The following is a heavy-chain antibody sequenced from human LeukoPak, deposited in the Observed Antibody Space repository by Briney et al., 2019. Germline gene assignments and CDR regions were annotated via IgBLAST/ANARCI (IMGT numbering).Heavy chain of an antibody. CDR1: GFTFSSYS. Sequence: PGGSLRLSSAASGFTFSSYSMNWVRQAPGKGLEWVSSISSSSSYIYYADSVKGRFTISRDNAKNSLYLQMNSLRAEDTAVYYCARGEYSSSYLGYWGQGTLVTVSS. J-gene: IGHJ4*02. CDR2: ISSSSSYI. V-gene: IGHV3-21*01. D-gene: IGHD6-6*01. CDR3: ARGEYSSSYLGY.